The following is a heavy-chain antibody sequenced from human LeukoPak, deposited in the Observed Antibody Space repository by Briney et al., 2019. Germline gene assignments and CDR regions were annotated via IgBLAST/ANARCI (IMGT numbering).Heavy chain of an antibody. V-gene: IGHV1-46*01. Sequence: ASVKVSCKASGYTFTSYYMHWVRQAPGQGLECMGIINPSGGSTSYAQKFQGRVTMTRDTSTSTVYMELSSLRSEDTAVYYCATSVVVVAALDYWGQGTLVTVSS. CDR2: INPSGGST. CDR1: GYTFTSYY. J-gene: IGHJ4*02. CDR3: ATSVVVVAALDY. D-gene: IGHD2-15*01.